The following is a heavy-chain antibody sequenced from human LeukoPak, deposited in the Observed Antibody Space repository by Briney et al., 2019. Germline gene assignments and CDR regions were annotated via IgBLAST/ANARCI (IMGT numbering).Heavy chain of an antibody. CDR3: TTVTPFGAFDI. CDR2: IYYSGST. Sequence: SETLSLTCTVSGGSISSYYGSWIRQPPGKGLEWIGYIYYSGSTNYNPSLKSRVTISVDTSKNQFSLKLSSVTAADTAVYYCTTVTPFGAFDIWGQGTMVTVSS. D-gene: IGHD1-14*01. CDR1: GGSISSYY. J-gene: IGHJ3*02. V-gene: IGHV4-59*01.